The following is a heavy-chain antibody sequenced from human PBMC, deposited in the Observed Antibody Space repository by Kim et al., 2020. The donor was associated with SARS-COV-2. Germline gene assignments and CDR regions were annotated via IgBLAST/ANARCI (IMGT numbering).Heavy chain of an antibody. D-gene: IGHD3-3*02. CDR1: GGSISSSSYY. J-gene: IGHJ4*02. CDR3: AREPFPRDLYYFDY. V-gene: IGHV4-39*07. Sequence: SETLSLTCTVSGGSISSSSYYWGWIRQPPGKGLEWIGSIYYSGSTYYNPSLKSRVTISVDTSKNQFSLKLSSVTAADTAVYYCAREPFPRDLYYFDYWGQGTLVTVSS. CDR2: IYYSGST.